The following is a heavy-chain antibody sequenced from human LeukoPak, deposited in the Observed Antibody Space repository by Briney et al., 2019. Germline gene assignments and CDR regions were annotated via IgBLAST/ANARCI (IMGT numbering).Heavy chain of an antibody. CDR3: ARAGGWYWVDAFDI. D-gene: IGHD6-19*01. J-gene: IGHJ3*02. Sequence: SETLSLTCTVSGGSISSSSYYWGWIRQPPGKGLEWIGSIYYSGSTYYNPSLKSRGTISVDTSKNQFSLKLSSVTAADTAVYYCARAGGWYWVDAFDIWGQGTMVTVSS. V-gene: IGHV4-39*07. CDR2: IYYSGST. CDR1: GGSISSSSYY.